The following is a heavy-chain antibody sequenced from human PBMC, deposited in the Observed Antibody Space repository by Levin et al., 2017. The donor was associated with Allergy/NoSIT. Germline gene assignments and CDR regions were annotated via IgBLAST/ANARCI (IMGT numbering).Heavy chain of an antibody. Sequence: GESLKISCAASGFTFSSYSMNWVRQAPGKGLEWVSWISSSSSSIYYTDSVKGRFAISRDNAKNSLYLQMNSLRAEDTAVYYCARGDGGSDYWGQGTLVTVSS. D-gene: IGHD3-16*01. CDR3: ARGDGGSDY. V-gene: IGHV3-48*01. CDR1: GFTFSSYS. CDR2: ISSSSSSI. J-gene: IGHJ4*02.